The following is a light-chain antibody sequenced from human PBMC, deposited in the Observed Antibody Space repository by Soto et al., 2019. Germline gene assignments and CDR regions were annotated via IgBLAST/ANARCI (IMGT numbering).Light chain of an antibody. V-gene: IGKV3-11*01. Sequence: EIVLTQSPATLSLSPGERATLSCRASQSVSSYLAWYQQKPGQAPRLLIYDASNRATGIPARFSGSGSGTDFTLTISSLEPEDVDVYYCQQRSNWLGFGQGTRLEIK. J-gene: IGKJ5*01. CDR3: QQRSNWLG. CDR1: QSVSSY. CDR2: DAS.